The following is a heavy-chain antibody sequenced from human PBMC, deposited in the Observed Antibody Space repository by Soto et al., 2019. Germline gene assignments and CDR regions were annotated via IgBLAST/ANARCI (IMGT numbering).Heavy chain of an antibody. CDR3: ATVSLGSSWYLYFQH. V-gene: IGHV1-24*01. Sequence: ASVKVSCKVSGYTLTELSMHWVRQAPGKGLEWMGGFDPEDGETIYAQKFPGRVTMTEDTSTDTAYMELSSLRSEDAAVYYCATVSLGSSWYLYFQHWGQGTLVTVSS. D-gene: IGHD6-13*01. J-gene: IGHJ1*01. CDR2: FDPEDGET. CDR1: GYTLTELS.